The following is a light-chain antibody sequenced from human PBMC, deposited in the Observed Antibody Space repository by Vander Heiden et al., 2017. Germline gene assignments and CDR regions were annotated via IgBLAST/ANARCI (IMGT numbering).Light chain of an antibody. CDR3: FCRDSSGNHWV. V-gene: IGLV3-19*01. J-gene: IGLJ3*02. CDR1: SLRTCY. CDR2: GKN. Sequence: SSELTQDPTVSVALGQTVRITCQGDSLRTCYASWYRQRQGQAPVLVIYGKNIRPSGIPDRFSGSNSGNTASLTITGTQAEDEADYYCFCRDSSGNHWVFGGGTKLTVL.